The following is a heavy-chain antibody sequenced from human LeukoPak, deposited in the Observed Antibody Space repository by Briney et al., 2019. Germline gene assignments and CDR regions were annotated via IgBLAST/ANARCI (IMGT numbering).Heavy chain of an antibody. CDR1: GFTFSSYA. D-gene: IGHD3-10*01. V-gene: IGHV3-30*14. CDR2: ISYDGSNK. J-gene: IGHJ4*02. Sequence: GGSLRLSCAASGFTFSSYAMHWVRQAPGKGLEWVAVISYDGSNKYYADSVKGRFTISRDNSKNTLYLQMNSLRAEDTAVYYCARDVRYYYGSGSYSGGFDYWGQGTLVTVSS. CDR3: ARDVRYYYGSGSYSGGFDY.